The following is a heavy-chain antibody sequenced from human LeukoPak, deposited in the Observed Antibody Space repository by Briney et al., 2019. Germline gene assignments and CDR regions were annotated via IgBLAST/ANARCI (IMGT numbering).Heavy chain of an antibody. CDR3: TRSDYYDREAFDI. CDR1: GFTFSGSA. D-gene: IGHD3-22*01. V-gene: IGHV3-73*01. Sequence: GGSLRLSCAASGFTFSGSAMHWVRQASGKGLEWVGRIRSKANSYATAYAASVKGRFTISGDDSKNPAYLQMNSLKTEDTAVYYCTRSDYYDREAFDIWGQGTMVTVSS. J-gene: IGHJ3*02. CDR2: IRSKANSYAT.